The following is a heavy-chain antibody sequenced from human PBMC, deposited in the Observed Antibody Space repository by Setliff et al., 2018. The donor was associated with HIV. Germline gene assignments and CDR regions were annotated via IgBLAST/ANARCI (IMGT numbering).Heavy chain of an antibody. J-gene: IGHJ4*02. CDR2: MHPNTGAT. CDR3: VREYYDSSGYRSNDY. D-gene: IGHD3-22*01. CDR1: GDTLSSYA. V-gene: IGHV1-2*02. Sequence: SVKVSCKTSGDTLSSYAITWVRQAPGQAFEWMGWMHPNTGATSYAQKFQGRVTMTRDTSISTAYMELSRLRSDDTAVYYCVREYYDSSGYRSNDYWGQGTLVTVSS.